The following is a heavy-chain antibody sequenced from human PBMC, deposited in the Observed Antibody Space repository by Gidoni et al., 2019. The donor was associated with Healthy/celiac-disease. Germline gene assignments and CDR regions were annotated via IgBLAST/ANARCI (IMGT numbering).Heavy chain of an antibody. CDR1: GFTFGDYA. CDR2: IRSKAYGGTT. D-gene: IGHD3-10*01. V-gene: IGHV3-49*04. Sequence: EVQLVESGGGLVQPGRSLRLSCTASGFTFGDYAMSWVRQAPGKGLGWVGFIRSKAYGGTTEYAASVKGRFTISRDDSKSIAYLQMNSLKTEDTAVYYCTRDRGDYYGSGSYTNWFDPWGQGTLVTVSS. J-gene: IGHJ5*02. CDR3: TRDRGDYYGSGSYTNWFDP.